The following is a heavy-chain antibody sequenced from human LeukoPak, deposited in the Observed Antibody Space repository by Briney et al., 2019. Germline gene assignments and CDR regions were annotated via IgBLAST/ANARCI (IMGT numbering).Heavy chain of an antibody. D-gene: IGHD3-3*01. CDR1: GGSFSSYY. Sequence: SETLSLTWAVSGGSFSSYYWSWIRQTPEKGLEWIGEINHSGSTNYNPSLKSRVTISMDASRDQFSLRLSSVTAADTAVYYCARASCRFCGVDVWGQGTTVTVSS. CDR2: INHSGST. J-gene: IGHJ6*02. V-gene: IGHV4-34*01. CDR3: ARASCRFCGVDV.